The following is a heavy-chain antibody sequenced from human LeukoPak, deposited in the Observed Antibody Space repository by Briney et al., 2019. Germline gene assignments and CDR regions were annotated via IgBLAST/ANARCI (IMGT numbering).Heavy chain of an antibody. CDR2: IYYSGST. J-gene: IGHJ3*02. V-gene: IGHV4-39*07. D-gene: IGHD3-10*01. CDR1: GGSISSSSYY. Sequence: KPSETLSLTCTVSGGSISSSSYYWGWIRQPPGKGLEWIGSIYYSGSTYYNPSLKSRVTISVDTSKNQFSLKLSSATAADTAVHYCARDPGYYGSGTRGAFDIWGQGTMVTASS. CDR3: ARDPGYYGSGTRGAFDI.